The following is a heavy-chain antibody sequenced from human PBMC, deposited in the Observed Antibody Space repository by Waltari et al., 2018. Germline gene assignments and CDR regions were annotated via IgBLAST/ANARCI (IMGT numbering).Heavy chain of an antibody. CDR2: INHSGST. V-gene: IGHV4-34*01. Sequence: QVQLQQWGAGLLKPSETLSLTCAVYGGSFSGYYWSWIRQPPGKGLEWIGEINHSGSTNYNPSLKSRVTISVDTSKNQFSLKLSSVTAADTAVYYCARGLWSRHWGQGTLVTVSS. J-gene: IGHJ4*02. CDR3: ARGLWSRH. D-gene: IGHD3-10*01. CDR1: GGSFSGYY.